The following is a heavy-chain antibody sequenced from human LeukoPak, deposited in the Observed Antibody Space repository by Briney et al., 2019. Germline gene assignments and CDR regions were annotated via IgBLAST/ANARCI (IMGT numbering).Heavy chain of an antibody. V-gene: IGHV6-1*01. CDR3: ARDRSTTVTTGYYYYGMDV. CDR1: GDSVSSNSAA. D-gene: IGHD4-17*01. Sequence: SQTLSLTCAISGDSVSSNSAAWNWIRQSPSRGLEWLGRTYYRSKWYNDYAVSVKSRITINPDTSKNQFSLQLNSVTPEDTAVYYCARDRSTTVTTGYYYYGMDVWGQGTTVTVSS. J-gene: IGHJ6*02. CDR2: TYYRSKWYN.